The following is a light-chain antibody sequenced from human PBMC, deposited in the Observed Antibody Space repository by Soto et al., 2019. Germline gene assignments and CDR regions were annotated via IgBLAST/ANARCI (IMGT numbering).Light chain of an antibody. CDR3: QQYNYTPLT. J-gene: IGKJ4*01. CDR1: QSVLYSSNNKNY. Sequence: DIVMTQSPDSLAVSLGERATINCKSSQSVLYSSNNKNYLAWYQQKPGHPPKVLIYWASTRESGVPDRFSGSGSGAAFTPPISSLQAEDVAAYYCQQYNYTPLTFGGGTKVDIK. V-gene: IGKV4-1*01. CDR2: WAS.